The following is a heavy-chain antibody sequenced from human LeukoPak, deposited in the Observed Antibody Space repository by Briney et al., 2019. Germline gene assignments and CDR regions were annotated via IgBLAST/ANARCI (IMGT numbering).Heavy chain of an antibody. CDR2: IYYSGST. D-gene: IGHD2-8*01. CDR3: ARDRDGVDP. J-gene: IGHJ5*02. V-gene: IGHV4-39*07. Sequence: SETLSLTCTVSGGSISSSSYYWGWIRQPPGKGLEWIGSIYYSGSTYYNPSLKSRVTISVDTSKNQFSLKLGSVTAADTAVYYCARDRDGVDPWGQGTLVTVSS. CDR1: GGSISSSSYY.